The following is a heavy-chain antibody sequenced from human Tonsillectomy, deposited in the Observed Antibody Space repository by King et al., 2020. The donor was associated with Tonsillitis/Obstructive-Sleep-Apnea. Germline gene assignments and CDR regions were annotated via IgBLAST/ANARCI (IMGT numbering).Heavy chain of an antibody. CDR3: ASYYDFWSGYPY. CDR1: GGSISSYY. J-gene: IGHJ4*02. Sequence: QLQESGPGLVKPSETLSLTCTVSGGSISSYYWSWIRQPPGKGLEWSGYIYYSWSTNYNPSLKSRVTISVDASKNQFSLKLGTGTAADTAVYYCASYYDFWSGYPYWGQGTLVTVSS. D-gene: IGHD3-3*01. V-gene: IGHV4-59*01. CDR2: IYYSWST.